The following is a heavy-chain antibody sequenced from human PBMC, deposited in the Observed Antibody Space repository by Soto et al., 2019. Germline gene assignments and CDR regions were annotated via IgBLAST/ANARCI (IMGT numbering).Heavy chain of an antibody. J-gene: IGHJ6*02. CDR2: INHSGST. CDR3: ARVSGIYYYGMDV. Sequence: PSETLSLTCAVYGGSFSGYYWNWIRQPPGKGLEWIGEINHSGSTNYNPSLKSRVTISVDTSKNQFSLKLSSVTAADTAVYYCARVSGIYYYGMDVWAKGPRSPSP. V-gene: IGHV4-34*01. D-gene: IGHD3-10*01. CDR1: GGSFSGYY.